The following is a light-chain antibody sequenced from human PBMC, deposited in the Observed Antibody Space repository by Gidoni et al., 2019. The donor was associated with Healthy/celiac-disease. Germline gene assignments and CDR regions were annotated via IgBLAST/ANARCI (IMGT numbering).Light chain of an antibody. J-gene: IGKJ5*01. CDR2: DAS. V-gene: IGKV3-11*01. Sequence: LVFTQSPATLSLSPGERATISCRACQSLSSYLSLYQQKPRQAPRLLIYDASTRATGIPARFSGSGSGTDFTLPISSLEPEDFSVYYCQQRSNCPPFTFGQWTRLEIK. CDR1: QSLSSY. CDR3: QQRSNCPPFT.